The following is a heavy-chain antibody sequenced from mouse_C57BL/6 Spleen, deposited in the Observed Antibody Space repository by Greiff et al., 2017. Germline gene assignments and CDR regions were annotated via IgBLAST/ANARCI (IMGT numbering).Heavy chain of an antibody. J-gene: IGHJ1*03. CDR3: ARAAYGYDAYFDV. D-gene: IGHD2-2*01. V-gene: IGHV1-69*01. CDR1: GYTFPSYW. Sequence: QVHVKQPGAELVMPGASVKLSCKASGYTFPSYWMHWVKQRPGQGLEWIGEIDPSDSYTNYHQKFKGKSTLTVDKSSSTAYMQLSSLTSEDSAVYYGARAAYGYDAYFDVWGTGTTVTVSS. CDR2: IDPSDSYT.